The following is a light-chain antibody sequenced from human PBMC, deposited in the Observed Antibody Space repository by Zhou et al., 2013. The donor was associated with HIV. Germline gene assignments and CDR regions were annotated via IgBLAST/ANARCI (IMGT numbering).Light chain of an antibody. V-gene: IGKV3-20*01. CDR3: QQYGSSPLYT. CDR2: GAS. Sequence: ELVLTQSPGTLSLSPGERATLSCRASQSVNSRYLAWYQQKPGQAPRLLIYGASNRATGIPDRFSGSESGTDFTLTINRLEPEDFAVYYCQQYGSSPLYTFGQGTKLEIK. J-gene: IGKJ2*01. CDR1: QSVNSRY.